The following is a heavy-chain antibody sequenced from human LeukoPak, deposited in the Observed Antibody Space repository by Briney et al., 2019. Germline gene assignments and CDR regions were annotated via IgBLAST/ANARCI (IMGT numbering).Heavy chain of an antibody. V-gene: IGHV4-34*01. D-gene: IGHD4-17*01. CDR2: INHSEST. J-gene: IGHJ4*02. CDR1: GGSFSGYY. Sequence: SSETLSLTCAVYGGSFSGYYWSWIRQPPGKGLEWIGEINHSESTNYNPSLKSRVTISVDTSKNQFSLKLSSVTAADTAVYYCARCETVTCIDYWGQGTLVTVSS. CDR3: ARCETVTCIDY.